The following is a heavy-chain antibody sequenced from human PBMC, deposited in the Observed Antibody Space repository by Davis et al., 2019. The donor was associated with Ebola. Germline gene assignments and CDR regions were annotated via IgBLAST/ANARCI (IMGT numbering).Heavy chain of an antibody. V-gene: IGHV5-51*01. CDR3: ARPRSSSSWFPGFDY. Sequence: GESLKISCKGSGYSFTSYWIGWVRQMPGKGLEWMGIIYPGDSETRYSPSFQGQVTISADKSISTAYLQWSSLKASDTAMYYCARPRSSSSWFPGFDYWGQGTLVTVSS. CDR2: IYPGDSET. D-gene: IGHD6-13*01. CDR1: GYSFTSYW. J-gene: IGHJ4*02.